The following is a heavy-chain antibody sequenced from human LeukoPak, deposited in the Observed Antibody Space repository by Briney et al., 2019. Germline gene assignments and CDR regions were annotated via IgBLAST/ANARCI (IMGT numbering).Heavy chain of an antibody. CDR2: ISSSSSYI. V-gene: IGHV3-21*01. Sequence: GGSLILSCAASGFTCSSYSMNWVCKAPGKELEWFSSISSSSSYIYYADSVKGRFTISRDNAKNSLYLQMNSLRAEDTAVYYCARGSMWSGYDYWGQGTLVTVSS. CDR1: GFTCSSYS. J-gene: IGHJ4*02. CDR3: ARGSMWSGYDY. D-gene: IGHD3-3*01.